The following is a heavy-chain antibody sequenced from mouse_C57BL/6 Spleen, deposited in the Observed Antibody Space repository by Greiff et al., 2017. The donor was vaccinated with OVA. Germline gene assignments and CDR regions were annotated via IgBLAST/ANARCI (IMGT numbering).Heavy chain of an antibody. V-gene: IGHV3-6*01. CDR2: LSYDGSN. J-gene: IGHJ2*01. CDR3: ARDDVNYGPDY. Sequence: EVQLQQSGPGLVKPSQSLSLTCSVTGYSITSGYYWNWIRQFPGNKLEWMGYLSYDGSNNYNPSLKNRISITRDTSKNQFFLKLNSVTTEDTATYYGARDDVNYGPDYWGQGTTLTVSS. CDR1: GYSITSGYY. D-gene: IGHD2-1*01.